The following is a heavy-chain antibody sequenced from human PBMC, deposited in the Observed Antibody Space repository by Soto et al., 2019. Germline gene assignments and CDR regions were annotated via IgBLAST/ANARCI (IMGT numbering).Heavy chain of an antibody. J-gene: IGHJ6*02. D-gene: IGHD6-19*01. V-gene: IGHV5-51*01. CDR3: ARHKRYSSGDRIYVMAV. Sequence: PGESLKISCKGSGYSFTSYWIGWVRQMPGKGLEWMGIIYPGDSDTRYSPSFQGQVTISADKSISTAYLQWSSLKASDTAMYYCARHKRYSSGDRIYVMAVWGQGTTVTVSS. CDR2: IYPGDSDT. CDR1: GYSFTSYW.